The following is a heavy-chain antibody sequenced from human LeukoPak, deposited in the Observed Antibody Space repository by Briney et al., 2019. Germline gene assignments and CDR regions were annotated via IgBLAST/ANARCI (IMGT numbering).Heavy chain of an antibody. D-gene: IGHD1-26*01. V-gene: IGHV3-30*02. Sequence: PGGSLRLSCAASGFTFSSYGMHWVRQAPGKGLEWVAFIRYDGSNKYYADSVKGRFTISRDNSKNTLYLQMNSLRAEDTAVYYCAKDRLKYSGSYYAVWPPFDYWGQGTLVTVSS. CDR3: AKDRLKYSGSYYAVWPPFDY. J-gene: IGHJ4*02. CDR1: GFTFSSYG. CDR2: IRYDGSNK.